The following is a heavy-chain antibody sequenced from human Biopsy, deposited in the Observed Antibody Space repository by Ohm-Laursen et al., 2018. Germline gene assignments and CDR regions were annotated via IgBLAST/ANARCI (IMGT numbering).Heavy chain of an antibody. CDR1: GYTFSNYG. D-gene: IGHD2-2*01. CDR2: INPYNGDT. CDR3: ARDYQPTIITIHYYYYGMDV. V-gene: IGHV1-18*01. Sequence: ASVKVSCKASGYTFSNYGFSWVRQAPGQGLEWMGWINPYNGDTNYAQKLQGRVTMTTDTSTSTAYMELRSLRSDDTAVYYCARDYQPTIITIHYYYYGMDVWGQGTTVTVSS. J-gene: IGHJ6*02.